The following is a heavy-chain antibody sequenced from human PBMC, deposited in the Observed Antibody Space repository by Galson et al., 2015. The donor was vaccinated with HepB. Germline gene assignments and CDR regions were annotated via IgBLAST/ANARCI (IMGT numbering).Heavy chain of an antibody. CDR2: ISSNGGST. Sequence: SLRLSCAASGFTFSSYAMHWVRQAPGKGLEYVSAISSNGGSTYYANSVKGRFTISRDNSKNTLYLQMGSLRAEDMAVYYCARAFSSSWYFGADRVVAFDIWGQGTMVTVSS. CDR1: GFTFSSYA. CDR3: ARAFSSSWYFGADRVVAFDI. D-gene: IGHD6-13*01. J-gene: IGHJ3*02. V-gene: IGHV3-64*01.